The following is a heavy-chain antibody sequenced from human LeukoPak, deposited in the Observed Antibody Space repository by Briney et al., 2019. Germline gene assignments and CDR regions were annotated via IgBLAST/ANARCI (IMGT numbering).Heavy chain of an antibody. V-gene: IGHV3-48*03. J-gene: IGHJ4*02. CDR2: IGSSGSTI. Sequence: GGSLRLSCAASGFTFSSYEMNWVRQAPGKGLEWVSYIGSSGSTIYYADSVKGRFTISRDNAKNSLYLQMNSLRAEDTAVYYCARFYDSSGYYYSLEYYFDYWGQGTLVTVSS. D-gene: IGHD3-22*01. CDR1: GFTFSSYE. CDR3: ARFYDSSGYYYSLEYYFDY.